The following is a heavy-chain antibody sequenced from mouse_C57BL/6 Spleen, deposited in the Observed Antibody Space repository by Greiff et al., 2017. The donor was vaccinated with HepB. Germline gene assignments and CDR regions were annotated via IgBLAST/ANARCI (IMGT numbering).Heavy chain of an antibody. CDR2: FYPGSGSI. J-gene: IGHJ4*01. CDR3: ARHGTAQKANYYAMDY. D-gene: IGHD3-2*02. Sequence: VHLVESGAELVKPGASVKLSCKASGYTFTEYTIHWVKQRSGQGLEWIGRFYPGSGSIKYSEKFKDKATLTADKSSSTVYMELSSLTSEDSAVYFCARHGTAQKANYYAMDYWGQGTSVTVSS. CDR1: GYTFTEYT. V-gene: IGHV1-62-2*01.